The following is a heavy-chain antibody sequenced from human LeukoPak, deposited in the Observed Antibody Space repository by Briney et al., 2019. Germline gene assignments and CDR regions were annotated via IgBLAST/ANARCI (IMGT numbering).Heavy chain of an antibody. CDR2: INHSGST. J-gene: IGHJ4*02. D-gene: IGHD3-22*01. Sequence: ASETLSLTCAVYGGSFSGYYWSWIRQPPGKGLEWIGEINHSGSTIYNPSLKSRVTISVDTSKNQFSLKLNSVTAADTAVYYCARGEYYYDGSGYYPLDYWGQGTLVTVSS. CDR1: GGSFSGYY. CDR3: ARGEYYYDGSGYYPLDY. V-gene: IGHV4-34*01.